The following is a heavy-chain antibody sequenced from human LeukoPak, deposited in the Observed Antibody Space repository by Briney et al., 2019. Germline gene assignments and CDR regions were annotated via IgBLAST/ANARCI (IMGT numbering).Heavy chain of an antibody. CDR3: ASLPANSFDY. J-gene: IGHJ4*02. Sequence: HPGGSLRLSCAASGFAFSSCDMNWVRQAPGKGLEWLSYISSSGSTIYYADSVKGRFTVSRDNAKNSLYLQMNSLRAEDTAGYYCASLPANSFDYWGQGTLVTVSS. V-gene: IGHV3-48*03. CDR1: GFAFSSCD. CDR2: ISSSGSTI.